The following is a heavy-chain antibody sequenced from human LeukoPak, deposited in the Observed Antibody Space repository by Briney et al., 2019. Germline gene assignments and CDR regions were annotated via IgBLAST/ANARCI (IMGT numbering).Heavy chain of an antibody. D-gene: IGHD7-27*01. CDR3: ARGRKTGRYLDY. CDR1: GGSFSGYY. Sequence: SETLSLTCAVYGGSFSGYYWSWIRQPPGKGLEWIGEINHSGSTNYNPSLKSRVTISVDTSKNQFSLKLSSVTAADTAVYYCARGRKTGRYLDYWGQGTLVTVSS. V-gene: IGHV4-34*01. CDR2: INHSGST. J-gene: IGHJ4*02.